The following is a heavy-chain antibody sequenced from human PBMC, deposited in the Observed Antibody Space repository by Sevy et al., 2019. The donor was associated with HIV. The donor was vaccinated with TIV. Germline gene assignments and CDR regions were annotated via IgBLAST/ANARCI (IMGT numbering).Heavy chain of an antibody. CDR2: ISHDGINE. Sequence: GGSLRLSCIGSGFSFSYYGIHWVRQSPGKGLDWVALISHDGINEYYADSVKGRFTISRDNYKNTVYLEMNSLRNEDTAIYFCANAYSGSYSHSYLYALDVWGQGTTVTVSS. CDR3: ANAYSGSYSHSYLYALDV. CDR1: GFSFSYYG. J-gene: IGHJ6*02. D-gene: IGHD1-26*01. V-gene: IGHV3-30*18.